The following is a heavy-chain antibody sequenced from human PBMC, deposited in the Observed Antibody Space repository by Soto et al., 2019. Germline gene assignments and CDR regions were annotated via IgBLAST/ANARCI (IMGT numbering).Heavy chain of an antibody. Sequence: GGSLRLSCAGSGFAFGDSAMHWVRQAPGKGLEWVAGISWNSGAKGYADSVKGRLTISRDNAKKSLYLQMNTLRPEDTALYYCAKAPYAGYFYYFDSWGQGTLVTVSS. CDR2: ISWNSGAK. CDR1: GFAFGDSA. J-gene: IGHJ4*02. V-gene: IGHV3-9*01. D-gene: IGHD5-12*01. CDR3: AKAPYAGYFYYFDS.